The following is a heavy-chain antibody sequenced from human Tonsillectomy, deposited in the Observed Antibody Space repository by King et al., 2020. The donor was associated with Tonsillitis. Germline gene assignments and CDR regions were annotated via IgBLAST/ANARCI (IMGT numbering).Heavy chain of an antibody. CDR2: INEDGSEK. CDR1: GFTFSDYW. V-gene: IGHV3-7*03. CDR3: AREFGYSYGSTGFDI. Sequence: VQLVESGGGLVQPGGSLRLSCAGSGFTFSDYWINLVRQAPGKGLEWVANINEDGSEKYYLDFVKGRFTISRENAKNSLFLQMNCLRGEDTAVYYCAREFGYSYGSTGFDIWGQGTMVTVSS. D-gene: IGHD5-18*01. J-gene: IGHJ3*02.